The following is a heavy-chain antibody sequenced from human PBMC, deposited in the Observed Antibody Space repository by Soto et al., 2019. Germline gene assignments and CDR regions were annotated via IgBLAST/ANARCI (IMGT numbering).Heavy chain of an antibody. Sequence: PSETLSLTCTVSGGSISSGDYYWSWIRQPPGKGLEWIGYIYYSGSTNYNPSLKSRVTISVDTSKNQFSLKLSSVTAADTAVYYCARDEVRNYDSSGYTYYYYYGMDVWGQGTTVTVSS. V-gene: IGHV4-61*08. J-gene: IGHJ6*02. CDR3: ARDEVRNYDSSGYTYYYYYGMDV. D-gene: IGHD3-22*01. CDR2: IYYSGST. CDR1: GGSISSGDYY.